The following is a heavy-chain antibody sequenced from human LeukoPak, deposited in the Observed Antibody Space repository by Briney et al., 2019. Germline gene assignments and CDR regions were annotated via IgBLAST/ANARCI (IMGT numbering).Heavy chain of an antibody. V-gene: IGHV1-2*06. Sequence: GASVKVSCKASGYTFTGYYMHWVRQAPGQGLEWMGRINPNSGGTNYAQKFQSRVTMTRDTSISTAYMELSRLRSDDTAVYYCARVRGNSWSNWFDPWGQGTLVTVSS. CDR1: GYTFTGYY. D-gene: IGHD5-18*01. CDR2: INPNSGGT. J-gene: IGHJ5*02. CDR3: ARVRGNSWSNWFDP.